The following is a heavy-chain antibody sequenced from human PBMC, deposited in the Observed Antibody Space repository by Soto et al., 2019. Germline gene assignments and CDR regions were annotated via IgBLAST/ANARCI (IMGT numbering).Heavy chain of an antibody. V-gene: IGHV4-34*01. Sequence: SETLSLTCAVYGGSFSGYYWSWIRQPPGKGLEWIGEINHSGSTNYNPSLKSRVTISVDTSKNQFSLKLSSVTAADTAVYYCARERNYYGSGSYPTNAFDIWGQGTMVTVSS. J-gene: IGHJ3*02. D-gene: IGHD3-10*01. CDR2: INHSGST. CDR3: ARERNYYGSGSYPTNAFDI. CDR1: GGSFSGYY.